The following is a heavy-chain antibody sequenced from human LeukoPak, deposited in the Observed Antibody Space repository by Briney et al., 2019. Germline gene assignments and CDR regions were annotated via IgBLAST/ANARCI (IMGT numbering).Heavy chain of an antibody. CDR1: GGSFSGYY. J-gene: IGHJ4*02. CDR2: INHSGST. D-gene: IGHD4-23*01. CDR3: ARGPYGTTVVTPFDY. V-gene: IGHV4-34*01. Sequence: SETLSLTCAVYGGSFSGYYWSWIRQPPGKGLEWIGEINHSGSTNYNPSLKSRVTISVDTSKNQFSLKLSSVTAADTAVYYCARGPYGTTVVTPFDYWGQGTLVTVSS.